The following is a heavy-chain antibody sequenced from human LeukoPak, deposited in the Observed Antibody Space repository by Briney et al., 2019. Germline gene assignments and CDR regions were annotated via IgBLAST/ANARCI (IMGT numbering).Heavy chain of an antibody. V-gene: IGHV3-13*01. D-gene: IGHD3-3*01. CDR3: ARDRESGYGMDV. J-gene: IGHJ6*02. CDR1: GFTFSSYD. CDR2: IGTAGDT. Sequence: QPGGSLTLSGAASGFTFSSYDMHWVRQATGKGLEGFSAIGTAGDTYYPGSVKGRFNISRENATNSLYLQMNSLRAGAKAVYYCARDRESGYGMDVWGQGTTVTVSS.